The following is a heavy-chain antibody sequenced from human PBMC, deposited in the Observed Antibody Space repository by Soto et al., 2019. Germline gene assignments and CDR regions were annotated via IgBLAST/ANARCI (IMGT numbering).Heavy chain of an antibody. D-gene: IGHD6-19*01. CDR2: IYSGGST. CDR3: ARGSSGWYDGYYYYGMDV. Sequence: ASLRLSCAASGFTVSSNYMSWVRQAPGKGLEWVSVIYSGGSTYYADSVKGRFTISRDNSKNTLYLQMNSLRAEDTAVYYCARGSSGWYDGYYYYGMDVWGQGTTVTVSS. V-gene: IGHV3-53*01. CDR1: GFTVSSNY. J-gene: IGHJ6*02.